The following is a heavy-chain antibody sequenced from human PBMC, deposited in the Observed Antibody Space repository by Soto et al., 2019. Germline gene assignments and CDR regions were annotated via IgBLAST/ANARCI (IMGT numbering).Heavy chain of an antibody. D-gene: IGHD2-15*01. J-gene: IGHJ6*02. CDR1: GFTFSSYS. Sequence: GGSLRLSCAASGFTFSSYSMNWVRQAPGKGLEWVSYISSSSSTIYYADSVKGRFTISRDNAKNSLYLQMNSLRAEDTAVYYCARDSSFYGMDVWGQGITVTVSS. CDR3: ARDSSFYGMDV. V-gene: IGHV3-48*04. CDR2: ISSSSSTI.